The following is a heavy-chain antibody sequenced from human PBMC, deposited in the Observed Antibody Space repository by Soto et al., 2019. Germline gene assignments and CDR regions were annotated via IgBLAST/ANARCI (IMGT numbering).Heavy chain of an antibody. CDR3: ARDRMTWELRGWFDP. CDR1: GFTFSSYG. CDR2: IWYDGSNK. J-gene: IGHJ5*02. D-gene: IGHD1-26*01. Sequence: QVQLVESGGGVVQPGRSLRLSCAASGFTFSSYGMHWVRQAPGKGLEGVAVIWYDGSNKYYADSVKGRFTISRDNSXSTLYLQMNSPGAEDTAVYYCARDRMTWELRGWFDPWGQGTLVTVSS. V-gene: IGHV3-33*01.